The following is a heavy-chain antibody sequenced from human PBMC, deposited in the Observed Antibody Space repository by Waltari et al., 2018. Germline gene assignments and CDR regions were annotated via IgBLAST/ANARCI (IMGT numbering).Heavy chain of an antibody. D-gene: IGHD6-25*01. CDR2: IYYSGST. CDR3: ARLLSPKAGWLDP. Sequence: QLQLQESGPGLVKPSETLSLTCTVSGGSIRSSSYYWGWIRQPPGKGLEWIGSIYYSGSTYYNPSLKSRITISVDTSKNQFSLKLSSVTAAETAVYYCARLLSPKAGWLDPWGQGTLVTVSS. CDR1: GGSIRSSSYY. J-gene: IGHJ5*02. V-gene: IGHV4-39*07.